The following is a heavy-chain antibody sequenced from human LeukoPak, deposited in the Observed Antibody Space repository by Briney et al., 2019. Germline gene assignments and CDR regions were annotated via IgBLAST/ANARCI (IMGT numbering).Heavy chain of an antibody. CDR1: GGSISSSY. CDR2: IQYRGIT. CDR3: ARHFCGATCYSEYNWFDP. J-gene: IGHJ5*02. Sequence: SETLSLTCTVSGGSISSSYWSWIRQPPGRGLEWIGYIQYRGITNYNPSLKSRVTISVDTSKNQFSLKLSSVTAADTAVYYCARHFCGATCYSEYNWFDPWGQGTLVTVSS. D-gene: IGHD2-15*01. V-gene: IGHV4-59*08.